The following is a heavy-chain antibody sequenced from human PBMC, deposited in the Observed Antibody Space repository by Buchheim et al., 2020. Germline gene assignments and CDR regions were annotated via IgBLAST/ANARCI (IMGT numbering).Heavy chain of an antibody. Sequence: QVQLVQSGAEVKKPGASVKVSCKASGYTFTSYYMHWVRQAPGQGLEWMGIINPSGGSTSYAQKFQGRVTMTRDTSTSTVYMELSSLRAEDTAVYYCARGVGPGWDFWSGYYIDYWGQGTL. CDR3: ARGVGPGWDFWSGYYIDY. V-gene: IGHV1-46*01. J-gene: IGHJ4*02. CDR2: INPSGGST. D-gene: IGHD3-3*01. CDR1: GYTFTSYY.